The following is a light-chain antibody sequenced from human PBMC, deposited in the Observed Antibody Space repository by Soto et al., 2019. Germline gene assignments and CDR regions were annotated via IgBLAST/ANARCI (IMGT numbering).Light chain of an antibody. CDR1: QSVDSKE. CDR3: QQYGYSSWT. V-gene: IGKV3-20*01. J-gene: IGKJ1*01. Sequence: DIVLTQSPGTLSLSPGDRATLSCRASQSVDSKELAWYQQRPGQAPRLLIFAASSMASGIPDRFSGSGSGTDFTLTINRLEPGDFAVYYCQQYGYSSWTFGQGTKVEIK. CDR2: AAS.